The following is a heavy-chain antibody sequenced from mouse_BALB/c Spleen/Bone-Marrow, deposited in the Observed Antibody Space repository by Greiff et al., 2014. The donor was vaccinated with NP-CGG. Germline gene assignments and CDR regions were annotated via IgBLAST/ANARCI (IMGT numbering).Heavy chain of an antibody. V-gene: IGHV5-4*02. CDR1: GFTFSDYY. CDR3: ARSGKKYGAMDY. Sequence: DVMLVESGGGLVKPGGSLKLSCTASGFTFSDYYMYWVRQTPEKRLEWVAAISDGGNYTFNPDSVKGRFTISRDNAKNNLYLQMSRLKSEDTAMYYCARSGKKYGAMDYWGQGTSVTVSS. J-gene: IGHJ4*01. D-gene: IGHD1-1*02. CDR2: ISDGGNYT.